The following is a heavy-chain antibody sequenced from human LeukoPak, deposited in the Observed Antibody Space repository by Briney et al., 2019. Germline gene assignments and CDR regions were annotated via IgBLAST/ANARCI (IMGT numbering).Heavy chain of an antibody. Sequence: ASVKVSCKASGYTFTGYYMHWVRQAPGQGLEWMGWINPNSGGANYAQKFQGGVTMTRDTSISTAYMELSRLRSDDTAVYYCARVWRMVRGVITTRSFDPWGQGTLVTVSS. V-gene: IGHV1-2*02. CDR3: ARVWRMVRGVITTRSFDP. D-gene: IGHD3-10*01. CDR2: INPNSGGA. J-gene: IGHJ5*02. CDR1: GYTFTGYY.